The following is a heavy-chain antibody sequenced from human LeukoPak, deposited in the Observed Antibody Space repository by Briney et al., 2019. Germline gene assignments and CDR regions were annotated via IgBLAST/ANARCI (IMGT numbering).Heavy chain of an antibody. CDR3: ARRSGGGSFYFDY. V-gene: IGHV4-30-2*01. J-gene: IGHJ4*02. CDR1: GGSISGSGYY. D-gene: IGHD1-26*01. CDR2: IYHTGST. Sequence: SQTLSLTCTVSGGSISGSGYYWSWIRQPPGKGLEWIGYIYHTGSTYYNPSLASRVTISVDRSKNQFTLKLSSVTAADTAVYYCARRSGGGSFYFDYWGQGTLVTVSS.